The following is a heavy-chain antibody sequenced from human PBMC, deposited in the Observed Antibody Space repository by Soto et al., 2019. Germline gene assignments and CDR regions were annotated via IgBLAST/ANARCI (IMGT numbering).Heavy chain of an antibody. Sequence: SETLSLTGAVYGGSFSGYYGSWIRQPPGKGLEWIGEINHSGSTNYNPSLKRRVTISVDTSKNQFSLKLSSVTAADTAVYYCETSLAARRGGYYYYGMDLWGQGTTVT. CDR3: ETSLAARRGGYYYYGMDL. CDR1: GGSFSGYY. V-gene: IGHV4-34*01. CDR2: INHSGST. D-gene: IGHD6-6*01. J-gene: IGHJ6*02.